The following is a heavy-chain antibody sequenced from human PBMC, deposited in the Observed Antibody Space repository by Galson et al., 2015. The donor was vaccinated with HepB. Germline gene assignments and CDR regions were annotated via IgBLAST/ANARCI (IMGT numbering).Heavy chain of an antibody. CDR2: IIPIFGTA. J-gene: IGHJ6*03. D-gene: IGHD4-17*01. CDR3: AAGDPGYYYYYMDV. Sequence: SVKVSCKASGGTFSSYAISWVRQAPGQGLEWMGGIIPIFGTANYAQKFQGRVTITADKSTSTAYMELSSLRSEDTAVYYCAAGDPGYYYYYMDVWGKGTTVTVSS. V-gene: IGHV1-69*06. CDR1: GGTFSSYA.